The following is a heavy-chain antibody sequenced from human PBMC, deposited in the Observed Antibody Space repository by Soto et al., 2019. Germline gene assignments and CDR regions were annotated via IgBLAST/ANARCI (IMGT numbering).Heavy chain of an antibody. V-gene: IGHV1-2*04. J-gene: IGHJ6*02. CDR3: ARVCTSCLYYYGMDV. D-gene: IGHD2-2*01. Sequence: GASVKVSCKASGYTFTGYYMHWVRQAPGQGLEWMGWINPNSGGTNYAQKFQGWVTMTRDTSISTAYMELSRLRSDDTAVYYCARVCTSCLYYYGMDVWGQGTTVTDS. CDR1: GYTFTGYY. CDR2: INPNSGGT.